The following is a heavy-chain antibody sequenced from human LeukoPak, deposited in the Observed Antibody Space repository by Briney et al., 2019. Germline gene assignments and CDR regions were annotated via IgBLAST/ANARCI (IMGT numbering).Heavy chain of an antibody. J-gene: IGHJ5*02. V-gene: IGHV3-30*18. D-gene: IGHD1-26*01. CDR3: AKDVGSWFDP. CDR2: ISYDGSNK. CDR1: GFTFSSYG. Sequence: GSLRLSCAASGFTFSSYGMHWVRQAPGKGLEWVAVISYDGSNKYYADSVKGRFTISRDNSKNTLYLQMNSLRAEDTAVYYCAKDVGSWFDPWGQGTLVTVSS.